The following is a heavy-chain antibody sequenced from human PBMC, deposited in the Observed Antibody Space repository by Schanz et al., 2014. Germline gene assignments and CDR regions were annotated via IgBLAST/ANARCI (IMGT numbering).Heavy chain of an antibody. J-gene: IGHJ4*02. D-gene: IGHD6-19*01. CDR3: AKLSSSGRLAGYFDY. CDR1: GFTFSDYY. V-gene: IGHV3-33*08. Sequence: QVQLVESGGGVVQPGRSLRLSCAASGFTFSDYYMSWIRQAPGKGLEWVAFIWYDGSNKYYADSVKGRFSISRDYSKNTLYLQMSSLRAEDTAIYYCAKLSSSGRLAGYFDYWGQGALVTVSS. CDR2: IWYDGSNK.